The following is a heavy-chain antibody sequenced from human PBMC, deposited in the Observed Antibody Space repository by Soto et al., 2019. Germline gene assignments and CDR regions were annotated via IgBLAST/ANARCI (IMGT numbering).Heavy chain of an antibody. V-gene: IGHV3-74*01. Sequence: PGGYLRLSWAASGFTFSSYWLHWVRQAPGKGLVWVSRIDGDGSITTYADSVKGRFTVSRDNAKNALYLQMNSLRAEDTAVYYCIRDGYDYDSSSDYFGYWGQGT. D-gene: IGHD3-22*01. CDR2: IDGDGSIT. CDR1: GFTFSSYW. CDR3: IRDGYDYDSSSDYFGY. J-gene: IGHJ4*02.